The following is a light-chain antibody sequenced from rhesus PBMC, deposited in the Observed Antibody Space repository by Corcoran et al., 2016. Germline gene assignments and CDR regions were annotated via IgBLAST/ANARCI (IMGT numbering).Light chain of an antibody. J-gene: IGKJ1*01. V-gene: IGKV1-38*01. CDR1: QGISSY. Sequence: DIQLTQSPSSLSASVGDRVTITCRASQGISSYLAWYQQKSGKAPKLLIDDISNLQSGVPSRFSGSGSGTEFTLTISSLQPEDFATYYCQQRNAYPWTFGQGTKVEIK. CDR3: QQRNAYPWT. CDR2: DIS.